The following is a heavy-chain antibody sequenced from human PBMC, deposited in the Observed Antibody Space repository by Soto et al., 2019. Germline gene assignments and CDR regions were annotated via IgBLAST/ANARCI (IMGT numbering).Heavy chain of an antibody. Sequence: ASVKVPCKASGYTFTSYDINWVRQATGQGLEWMGWMNPNSGNTGYAQKFQGRVTVTRNTSISTAYMELSSLRSEDTAVYYCARAIVPAAITKYYYYYGMDVWGQGTTVTVS. CDR3: ARAIVPAAITKYYYYYGMDV. CDR1: GYTFTSYD. D-gene: IGHD2-2*02. V-gene: IGHV1-8*01. J-gene: IGHJ6*02. CDR2: MNPNSGNT.